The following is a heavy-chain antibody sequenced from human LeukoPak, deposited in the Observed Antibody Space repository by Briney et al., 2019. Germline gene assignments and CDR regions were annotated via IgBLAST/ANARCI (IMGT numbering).Heavy chain of an antibody. D-gene: IGHD6-19*01. Sequence: GGSLRLSCAASGFTFSSYAMSWVRQAPGKGLEWLSAISGSGGSTYYADSVKGRFTISRDNSKNTLYLQMNSLRAEDTAVYYCAKDFDTGYSSGWPFDYWGQGTLVTVSS. V-gene: IGHV3-23*01. CDR1: GFTFSSYA. CDR2: ISGSGGST. CDR3: AKDFDTGYSSGWPFDY. J-gene: IGHJ4*02.